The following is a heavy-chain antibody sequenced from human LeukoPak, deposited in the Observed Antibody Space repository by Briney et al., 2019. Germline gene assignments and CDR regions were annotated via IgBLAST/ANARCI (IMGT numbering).Heavy chain of an antibody. CDR2: IYTSGST. CDR3: ACTDYSSSPFDY. Sequence: SATLSLTCTVSGGSIGGYYWNWIRQPAGKGLEYIGRIYTSGSTNYNPSLRSRVTISVDTSKNQFSLKLSSVTAADTAVYYCACTDYSSSPFDYWGQGILVTVSS. V-gene: IGHV4-4*07. CDR1: GGSIGGYY. J-gene: IGHJ4*02. D-gene: IGHD6-6*01.